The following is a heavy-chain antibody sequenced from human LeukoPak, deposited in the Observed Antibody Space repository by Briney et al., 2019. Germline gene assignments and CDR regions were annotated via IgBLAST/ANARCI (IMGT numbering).Heavy chain of an antibody. CDR3: ARDPEGSYDSSGYGDY. J-gene: IGHJ4*02. CDR1: GYTLTELS. D-gene: IGHD3-22*01. CDR2: FDPEDGET. Sequence: ASVKVSCKVSGYTLTELSMHWVRQAPGKGLEWMGGFDPEDGETIYAQKFQGRVTMTEDTSTDTAYMELSSLRSEDTAVYYCARDPEGSYDSSGYGDYWGQGTLVTVSS. V-gene: IGHV1-24*01.